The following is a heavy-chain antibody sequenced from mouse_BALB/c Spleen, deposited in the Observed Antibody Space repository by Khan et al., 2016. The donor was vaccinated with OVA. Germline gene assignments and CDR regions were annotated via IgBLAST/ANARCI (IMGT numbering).Heavy chain of an antibody. CDR1: GYTFSSYW. J-gene: IGHJ1*01. D-gene: IGHD1-1*01. CDR2: ILPGSGSI. V-gene: IGHV1-9*01. CDR3: ALPFIAPVPWYFDF. Sequence: QVQLQQSGAELMKPGASVMISCKATGYTFSSYWIEWVKQRPGHGLEWIGEILPGSGSINYNEKFKAKATFTADTSSNTAYMQLSSLKTEDSAVFSCALPFIAPVPWYFDFWGAGTTVTVSS.